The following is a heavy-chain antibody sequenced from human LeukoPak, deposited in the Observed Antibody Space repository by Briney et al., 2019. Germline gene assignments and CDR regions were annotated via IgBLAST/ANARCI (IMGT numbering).Heavy chain of an antibody. Sequence: GGSLRLSCAASGFTFSSYSMNWVRQAPGKGLEWVANIKQDGSEKYYVDSVKGRFTISRDNAKNSLYLQMNSLRAEDTAVYYCARGIRGDVWGQGTTVTVSS. CDR1: GFTFSSYS. V-gene: IGHV3-7*01. CDR2: IKQDGSEK. CDR3: ARGIRGDV. J-gene: IGHJ6*02. D-gene: IGHD3-10*01.